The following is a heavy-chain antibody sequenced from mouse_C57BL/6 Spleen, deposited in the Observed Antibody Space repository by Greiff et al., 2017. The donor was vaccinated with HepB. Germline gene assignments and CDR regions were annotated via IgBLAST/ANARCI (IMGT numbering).Heavy chain of an antibody. CDR3: ARKDGYGGDYAMDY. V-gene: IGHV1-4*01. CDR1: GYTFTSYT. J-gene: IGHJ4*01. D-gene: IGHD2-2*01. Sequence: QVQLKQSGAELARPGASVKMSCKASGYTFTSYTMHWVKQRPGQGLEWIGYINPSSGYTKYNQKFKDKATLTADKSSSTAYLQLSSLTSEDSAVYYCARKDGYGGDYAMDYWGQGTSVTVSS. CDR2: INPSSGYT.